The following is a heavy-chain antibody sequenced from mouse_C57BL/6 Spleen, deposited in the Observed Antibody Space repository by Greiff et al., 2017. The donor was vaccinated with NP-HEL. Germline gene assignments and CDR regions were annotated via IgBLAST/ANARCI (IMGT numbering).Heavy chain of an antibody. CDR1: GFTFSSYA. J-gene: IGHJ3*01. Sequence: VQLKESGGGLVKPGGSLKLSCAASGFTFSSYAMSWVRQTPEKRLEWVATISDGGSYTYYPDNVKGRFTISRDNAKNNLYLQMSLLKSEDTAMYYCARGFSYWGQGTLVTVSA. CDR3: ARGFSY. CDR2: ISDGGSYT. V-gene: IGHV5-4*01.